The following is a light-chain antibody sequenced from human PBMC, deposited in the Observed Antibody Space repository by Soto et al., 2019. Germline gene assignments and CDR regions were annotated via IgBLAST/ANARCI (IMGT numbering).Light chain of an antibody. V-gene: IGKV3-11*01. J-gene: IGKJ4*01. Sequence: EIVLTQSPATLSLSPGERATLSCRVSQSINIYLAWYQQKLGQAPRLLIYDASIRAAGIPARFSGSVSGAAFTLTISSLEPGDFGVYYCQQRYRWPLSFGGGTKVYIK. CDR3: QQRYRWPLS. CDR2: DAS. CDR1: QSINIY.